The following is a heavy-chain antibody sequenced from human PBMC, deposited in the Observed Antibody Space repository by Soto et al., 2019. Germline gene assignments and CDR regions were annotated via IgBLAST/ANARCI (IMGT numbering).Heavy chain of an antibody. CDR2: ISDSGGST. V-gene: IGHV3-23*01. J-gene: IGHJ6*02. D-gene: IGHD2-2*01. Sequence: GGSLGLSCAASGFAFNSYAMSWVRQAPGKGLEWVSGISDSGGSTYYAESVKGRFTISRDNSKNTLYLQMNSLRAEDTAVYYCAKEAAYCSSTSCPTPYYYYGMDVWGQGTTVTVSS. CDR3: AKEAAYCSSTSCPTPYYYYGMDV. CDR1: GFAFNSYA.